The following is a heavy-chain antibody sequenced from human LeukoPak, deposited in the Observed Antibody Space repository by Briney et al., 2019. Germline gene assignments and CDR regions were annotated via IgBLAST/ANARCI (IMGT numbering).Heavy chain of an antibody. CDR1: GFTFSSYG. D-gene: IGHD5-18*01. CDR3: ARDYTAMAFDY. CDR2: IWYDGSNK. Sequence: PGGSLRLSCAASGFTFSSYGMHWVRQAPGKGLEWVAVIWYDGSNKYYADSVKGRFTISRDNSKNTLYLQMNSLRAEDTAVYYCARDYTAMAFDYWGQGTLVTVSS. V-gene: IGHV3-33*01. J-gene: IGHJ4*02.